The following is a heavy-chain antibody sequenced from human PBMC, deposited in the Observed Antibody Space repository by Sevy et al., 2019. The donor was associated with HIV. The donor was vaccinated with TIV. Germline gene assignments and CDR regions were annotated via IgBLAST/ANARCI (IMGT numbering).Heavy chain of an antibody. V-gene: IGHV3-11*04. Sequence: GSLRLSCAASGFTFSDYYMSWIRQAPGKGLEWVSYISSSDSTIYYADSVKGRFTISRDNAKNSLYLQMNSLRAEDTAVYYCARDIIAATPYYYYGMDVWGQGTTVTVSS. CDR1: GFTFSDYY. CDR3: ARDIIAATPYYYYGMDV. CDR2: ISSSDSTI. D-gene: IGHD6-25*01. J-gene: IGHJ6*02.